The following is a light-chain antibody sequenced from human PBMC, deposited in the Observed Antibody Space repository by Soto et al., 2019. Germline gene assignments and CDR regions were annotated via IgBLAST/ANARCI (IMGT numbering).Light chain of an antibody. J-gene: IGKJ1*01. CDR1: QGISSY. V-gene: IGKV1-8*01. CDR3: QKYYSYPWT. CDR2: AAS. Sequence: AIRMTQSPSSFSAATGDRVTITCRASQGISSYLACYQQKPGKAPKLLIYAASTLQSGVPSRFSGSGSGTDFTLTLSCLQSEDFATYYCQKYYSYPWTFGQGTKVDIK.